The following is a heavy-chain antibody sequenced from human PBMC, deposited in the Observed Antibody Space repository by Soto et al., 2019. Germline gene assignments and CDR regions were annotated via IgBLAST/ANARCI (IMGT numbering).Heavy chain of an antibody. V-gene: IGHV4-30-4*01. CDR1: GGSISSGDYY. CDR3: ASNSYGYTCYDY. Sequence: QVQLQESGPGLVKPSQTLSLTCTVSGGSISSGDYYWSWIRQPPGKGLEWIGYIYYSGSTYYNPYLTSRITTSVDTSKNQFSLKLSSVTAADTAVYYCASNSYGYTCYDYWGQGTLVTVSS. CDR2: IYYSGST. J-gene: IGHJ4*02. D-gene: IGHD5-18*01.